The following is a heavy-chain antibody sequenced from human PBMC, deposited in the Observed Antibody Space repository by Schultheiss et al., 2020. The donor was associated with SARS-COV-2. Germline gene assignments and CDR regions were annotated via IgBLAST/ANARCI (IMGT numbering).Heavy chain of an antibody. CDR2: IWYDGSNK. CDR3: ARKGYYYGSGSVGVGDYYYGMDV. Sequence: GGSLRLSCAASGFTFSSYAMSWVRQAPGKGLEWVAVIWYDGSNKYYADSVKGRFTISRDNSKNTLYLQMNSLRAEDTAVYYCARKGYYYGSGSVGVGDYYYGMDVWGQGTTVTVSS. D-gene: IGHD3-10*01. CDR1: GFTFSSYA. V-gene: IGHV3-33*08. J-gene: IGHJ6*02.